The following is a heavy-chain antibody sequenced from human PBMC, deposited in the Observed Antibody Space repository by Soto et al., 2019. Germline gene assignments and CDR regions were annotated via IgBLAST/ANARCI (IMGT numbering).Heavy chain of an antibody. V-gene: IGHV1-69*02. D-gene: IGHD6-13*01. CDR2: IIPILGIA. CDR1: GDTFSRYT. CDR3: ARVIAAAGNADY. Sequence: GASVKVSGKASGDTFSRYTITWVLQAPGQVLEWMGRIIPILGIANYAQKFQGRVTITADKSTSTAYMELSSLRSEDTAVYYCARVIAAAGNADYWGQGTLVTVSS. J-gene: IGHJ4*02.